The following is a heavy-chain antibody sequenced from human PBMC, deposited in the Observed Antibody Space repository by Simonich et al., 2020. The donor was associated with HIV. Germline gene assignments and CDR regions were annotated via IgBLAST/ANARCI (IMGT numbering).Heavy chain of an antibody. J-gene: IGHJ6*03. Sequence: QLQLQESGPGLVKPSETLSLTCTVSGGSISSSNYHWGWIRQPPGKGLEWLGSIDNGGSNNANPSLRSRVTISVDTSKNQFSLRLSSVTAADTAVYYCARVGGGSGWLHYYYYYMDVWGKGTTVTVSS. CDR3: ARVGGGSGWLHYYYYYMDV. CDR1: GGSISSSNYH. V-gene: IGHV4-39*01. CDR2: IDNGGSN. D-gene: IGHD6-19*01.